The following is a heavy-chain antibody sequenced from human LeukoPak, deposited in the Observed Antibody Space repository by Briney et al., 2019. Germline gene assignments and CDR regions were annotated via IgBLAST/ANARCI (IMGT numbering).Heavy chain of an antibody. D-gene: IGHD2-2*01. CDR3: ASNGDIVVVPAAGNWFDP. CDR1: GGSFSGYY. J-gene: IGHJ5*02. CDR2: INHSGST. Sequence: PSETLSLTCAVYGGSFSGYYWSWIRQPPGKGLEWIGEINHSGSTNYNPSLKSRVTISVDTSKNQFSLKLSSVTAADTAVYYCASNGDIVVVPAAGNWFDPWGQGTLVTVSS. V-gene: IGHV4-34*01.